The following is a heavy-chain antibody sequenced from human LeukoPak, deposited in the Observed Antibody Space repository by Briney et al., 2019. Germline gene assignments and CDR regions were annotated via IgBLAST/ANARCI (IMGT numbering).Heavy chain of an antibody. CDR1: GGSVSSFS. CDR3: ARGGRTVASSWFDP. V-gene: IGHV4-59*02. J-gene: IGHJ5*02. CDR2: IYYSGST. D-gene: IGHD6-19*01. Sequence: PSETLSLTCTVSGGSVSSFSWSWIRQPPGKGLEWIGYIYYSGSTNYNPSLKSRVTMSVDTSKDQLSLKLNSVTAADTAVYYCARGGRTVASSWFDPWGQGTLVTVSS.